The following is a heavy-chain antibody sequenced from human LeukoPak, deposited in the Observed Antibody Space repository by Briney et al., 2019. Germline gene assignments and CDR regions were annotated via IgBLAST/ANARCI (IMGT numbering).Heavy chain of an antibody. CDR1: GGTFSSYA. D-gene: IGHD5-18*01. V-gene: IGHV1-69*13. CDR3: ARILKRGYSYGDYYYYGTDV. CDR2: IIPIFGTA. J-gene: IGHJ6*02. Sequence: SVKVSCKASGGTFSSYAISWVRQAPGQGLEWMGGIIPIFGTANYAQKFQGRVTITADESTSTAYMELSSLRSEDTAVYYCARILKRGYSYGDYYYYGTDVWGQGTTVTVSS.